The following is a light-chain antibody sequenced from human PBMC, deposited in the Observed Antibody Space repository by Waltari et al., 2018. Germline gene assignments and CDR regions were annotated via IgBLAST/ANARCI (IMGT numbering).Light chain of an antibody. CDR2: EGS. V-gene: IGLV2-23*01. Sequence: QSALTQPASVSGSPGQSITIPCTGTSSDVGSYNCVHWYQQHPGKAPKLMIYEGSKRPSGVSNRFSGSKSGNTASLTISGLQAEDEADYYCCSYAARSTWVFGGGTKLTVL. CDR3: CSYAARSTWV. CDR1: SSDVGSYNC. J-gene: IGLJ3*02.